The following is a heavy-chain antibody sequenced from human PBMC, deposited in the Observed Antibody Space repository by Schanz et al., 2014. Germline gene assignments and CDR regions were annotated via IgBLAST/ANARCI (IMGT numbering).Heavy chain of an antibody. D-gene: IGHD7-27*01. CDR2: IRSDERDK. J-gene: IGHJ4*02. CDR3: AKDENWALTDY. CDR1: GFSVSTNY. V-gene: IGHV3-30*02. Sequence: VQLVEYGGGLVQPGGSLRLSCAVSGFSVSTNYMSWVRQAPGKGLEWVALIRSDERDKCYADSVKGRFSISRDNSKNTVYLQMNSLRPEDTAVYYCAKDENWALTDYWGQGTLVTVSS.